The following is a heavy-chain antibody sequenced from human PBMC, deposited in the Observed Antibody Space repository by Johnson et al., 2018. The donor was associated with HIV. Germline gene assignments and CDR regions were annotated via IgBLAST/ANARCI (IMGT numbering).Heavy chain of an antibody. CDR1: GFTFSSYW. D-gene: IGHD1-26*01. CDR2: IKQDGSEK. J-gene: IGHJ3*02. Sequence: VQVLESGGGLVQPGGSLRLSCAASGFTFSSYWMSWVRQAPGKGLEWVANIKQDGSEKYYVDSVKGRFTISRDNAKNSLYLQMNSLRAEDTAVYYCARDRLSGSYDPPRGFAIWGQGTMVTVSS. CDR3: ARDRLSGSYDPPRGFAI. V-gene: IGHV3-7*01.